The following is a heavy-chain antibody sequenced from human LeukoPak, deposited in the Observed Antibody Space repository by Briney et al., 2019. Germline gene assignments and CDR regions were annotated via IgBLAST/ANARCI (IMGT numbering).Heavy chain of an antibody. J-gene: IGHJ5*02. V-gene: IGHV4-30-2*01. CDR3: ARTIVVVTTNWFDP. D-gene: IGHD3-22*01. CDR1: GGSISSGGYS. Sequence: SETLSLTCAVSGGSISSGGYSWSWIRQPPGKGLEWIGYIYHSGSTYYNPSLKSRVTISVDRSKNQFSLKLSSVTAADTAVYYCARTIVVVTTNWFDPWGQGTLVTVSS. CDR2: IYHSGST.